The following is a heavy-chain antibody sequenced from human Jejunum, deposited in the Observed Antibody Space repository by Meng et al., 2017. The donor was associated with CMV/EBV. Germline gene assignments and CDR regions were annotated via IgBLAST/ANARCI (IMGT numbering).Heavy chain of an antibody. D-gene: IGHD2-15*01. Sequence: QVQRGGSWGDLVKPGGSLRLSCAASGFTFSDHYMNWICQAPGKGLEWLSYISGSSHDTNYADSVKGRFTISRDNAKNSLYLQINSLRVEDTAIYYCVRTAREAADWGQGTLVTVSS. V-gene: IGHV3-11*05. CDR1: GFTFSDHY. CDR2: ISGSSHDT. CDR3: VRTAREAAD. J-gene: IGHJ4*02.